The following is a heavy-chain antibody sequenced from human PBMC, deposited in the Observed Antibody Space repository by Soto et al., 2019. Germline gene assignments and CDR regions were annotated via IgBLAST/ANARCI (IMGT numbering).Heavy chain of an antibody. D-gene: IGHD1-1*01. J-gene: IGHJ4*02. CDR3: AMGTRDAAPDDY. V-gene: IGHV1-46*01. CDR1: GYTITSNY. CDR2: INPSGGST. Sequence: GASVKVSCEASGYTITSNYLHWVRQAPGQGLEWMGIINPSGGSTSYAQKFQGRVTMTRDTSTSTVYMELSSLRSEDTAVYYCAMGTRDAAPDDYWGQGRLVTDS.